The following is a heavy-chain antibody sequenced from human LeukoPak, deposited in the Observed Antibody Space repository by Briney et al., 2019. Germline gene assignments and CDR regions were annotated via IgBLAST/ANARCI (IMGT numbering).Heavy chain of an antibody. D-gene: IGHD6-13*01. J-gene: IGHJ6*02. Sequence: SSETLSLTCAVYGGAVYGGSFSGYYWSWIRQPPGKGLEWIGEINHSGSTNYNPSLKSRVTISVETSKNQFSLKLSSVTAADTAVYYCARGESSSLLNYYYYGMDVWGQGTTVTVSS. CDR3: ARGESSSLLNYYYYGMDV. CDR2: INHSGST. V-gene: IGHV4-34*01. CDR1: GGSFSGYY.